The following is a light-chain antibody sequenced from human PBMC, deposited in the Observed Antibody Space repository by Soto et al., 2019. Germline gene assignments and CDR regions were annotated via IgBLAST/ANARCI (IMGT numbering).Light chain of an antibody. CDR2: EVN. V-gene: IGLV2-14*01. Sequence: QSVLSQPSSLSLSPRHSITVSCTGTSTDVGGYNYVSWYQHHPGKVAKLIIYEVNNRPSGVSDRFYGSKSGNKASLTISKLEAEDESDYYCGSYTSTDTPFVFGTGTKVTVL. CDR3: GSYTSTDTPFV. J-gene: IGLJ1*01. CDR1: STDVGGYNY.